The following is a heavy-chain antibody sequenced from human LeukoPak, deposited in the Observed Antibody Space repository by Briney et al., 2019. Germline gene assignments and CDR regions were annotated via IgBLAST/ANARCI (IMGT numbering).Heavy chain of an antibody. V-gene: IGHV4-39*01. CDR2: IYYSGST. CDR3: ARYSSSWYSIDY. D-gene: IGHD6-13*01. CDR1: GGSISSSSYY. J-gene: IGHJ4*02. Sequence: SETLSLTCTVSGGSISSSSYYWGWIRQPPGKGLEWIGSIYYSGSTYYNPSLKSRVTISVGTSKNQFSLKLSSVTAADTAVYYCARYSSSWYSIDYWGQGTLVTVSS.